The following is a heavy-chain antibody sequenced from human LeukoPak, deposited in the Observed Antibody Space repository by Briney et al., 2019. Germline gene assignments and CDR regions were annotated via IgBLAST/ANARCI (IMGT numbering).Heavy chain of an antibody. V-gene: IGHV3-7*01. Sequence: GGSLGLSCAASGFTFSSYWMSWVRQAPGKGLEWVANIKQDGSEKYYVDSVKGRFTISRDNAKNSLYLQMNSLRAEDTAVYYCARDPYDSSGYYYGWGQGTLVTVSS. CDR1: GFTFSSYW. CDR3: ARDPYDSSGYYYG. J-gene: IGHJ4*02. CDR2: IKQDGSEK. D-gene: IGHD3-22*01.